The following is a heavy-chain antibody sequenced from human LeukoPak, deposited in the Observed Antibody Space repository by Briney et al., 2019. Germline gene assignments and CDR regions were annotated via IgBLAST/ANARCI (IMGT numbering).Heavy chain of an antibody. J-gene: IGHJ5*02. Sequence: ASVKVSCKASGYTFTGYYMHWVRQAPGQGLEWMGWINPNSGGTNYAQKFQGRVTMTRDTSISTAYMELSRLRSDDTAVDYCARERKQQMVRGYWFDLWGQGTLVTVSS. D-gene: IGHD6-13*01. CDR1: GYTFTGYY. V-gene: IGHV1-2*02. CDR2: INPNSGGT. CDR3: ARERKQQMVRGYWFDL.